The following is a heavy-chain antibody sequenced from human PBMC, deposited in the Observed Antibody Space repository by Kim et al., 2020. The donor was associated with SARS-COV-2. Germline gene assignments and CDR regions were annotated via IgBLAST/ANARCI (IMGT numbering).Heavy chain of an antibody. Sequence: GESLKISCKGSGYSFTSYWIGWVRQMPGKGLEWMGIIYPGDSDTRYSPSFQGQVTISADKSISTAYLQWSSLKASDTAMYYCARHRGGYCSSTSCYSRSGSYADFDYWGQGTLVTVSS. D-gene: IGHD2-2*01. V-gene: IGHV5-51*01. CDR1: GYSFTSYW. CDR3: ARHRGGYCSSTSCYSRSGSYADFDY. CDR2: IYPGDSDT. J-gene: IGHJ4*02.